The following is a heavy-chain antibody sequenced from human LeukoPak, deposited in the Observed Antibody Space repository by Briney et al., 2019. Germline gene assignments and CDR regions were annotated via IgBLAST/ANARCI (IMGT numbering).Heavy chain of an antibody. CDR2: LYTGGTT. CDR1: GFTVSSNY. J-gene: IGHJ4*02. CDR3: AREYSSSSPAPGY. V-gene: IGHV3-66*01. Sequence: GGSLRLSCAASGFTVSSNYMSWVRQAPGKGLEWVSVLYTGGTTYYADSVKGRFTISRDNAKNSLYLQMNSLRAEDTAVYYCAREYSSSSPAPGYWGQGTLVTVSS. D-gene: IGHD6-6*01.